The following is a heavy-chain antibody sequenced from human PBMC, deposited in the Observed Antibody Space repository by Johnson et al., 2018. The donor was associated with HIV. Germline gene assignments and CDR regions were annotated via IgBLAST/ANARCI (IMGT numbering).Heavy chain of an antibody. CDR1: GFTFSSYP. CDR3: ARAVLWFGDHGFDV. J-gene: IGHJ3*01. CDR2: IKSKTEGGTT. D-gene: IGHD3-10*01. V-gene: IGHV3-15*01. Sequence: VQLVESGGGVVQPGRSLRLSCVVSGFTFSSYPMHWVRQAPGKGLEWVGRIKSKTEGGTTDYAAPVKGRFTISRDTSRNTVYLQMNSLRVEDTAVYYCARAVLWFGDHGFDVWGQGTMVTVSS.